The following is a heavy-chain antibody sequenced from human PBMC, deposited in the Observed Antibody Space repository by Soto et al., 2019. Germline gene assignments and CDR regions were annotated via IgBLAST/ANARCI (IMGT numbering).Heavy chain of an antibody. D-gene: IGHD2-15*01. Sequence: QVQLQESGPGLVQPSGTLSLTCAVSGGSISSSNWWSWVRQPPGKGLEWIGEIYHSGSTNYNPSLNGRVTISVDKSKNQCSLKLSSVTAADTAVYYCARWLAQAATPRVFDYWGQGTLVTVSS. CDR1: GGSISSSNW. CDR2: IYHSGST. V-gene: IGHV4-4*02. CDR3: ARWLAQAATPRVFDY. J-gene: IGHJ4*02.